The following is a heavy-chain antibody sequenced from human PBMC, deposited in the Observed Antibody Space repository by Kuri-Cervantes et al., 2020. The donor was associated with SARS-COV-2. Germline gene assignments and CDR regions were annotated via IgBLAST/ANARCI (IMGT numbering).Heavy chain of an antibody. D-gene: IGHD3-16*02. V-gene: IGHV1-69*13. CDR3: ARDGGLIMTRDLQNDAFDI. J-gene: IGHJ3*02. CDR2: IIPIFGTA. Sequence: SVKVSCKASGGTFSSYAISWVRQAPGQGLEWMGGIIPIFGTANYAQKFQGRVTITADESTSTAYMELSSLRSEDTAVYYCARDGGLIMTRDLQNDAFDIWGQGTMVTFSS. CDR1: GGTFSSYA.